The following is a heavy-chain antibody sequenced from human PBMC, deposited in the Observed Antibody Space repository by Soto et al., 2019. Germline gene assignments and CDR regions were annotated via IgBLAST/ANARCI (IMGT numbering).Heavy chain of an antibody. CDR3: ARDSPPRYCSGGSCYSGPYYYYGMDV. CDR1: GGSISSGGYY. J-gene: IGHJ6*02. D-gene: IGHD2-15*01. V-gene: IGHV4-31*03. CDR2: IYYSGST. Sequence: QVQLQESGPGLVKPSQTLSLTCTVSGGSISSGGYYWSWIRQHPGKGLEWIGYIYYSGSTYYNPSLKSRVTISVDTSKNQFSLKLSSVTAADTAVYYCARDSPPRYCSGGSCYSGPYYYYGMDVWGQGTTVTVSS.